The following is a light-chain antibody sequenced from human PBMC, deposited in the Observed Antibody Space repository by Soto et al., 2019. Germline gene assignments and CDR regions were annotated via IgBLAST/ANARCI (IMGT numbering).Light chain of an antibody. Sequence: DIQMTQSPSTLSASVGDRVTITCRASQSISGWLAWYQQKPGKAPNLLIYKAATLEIGVPSRFSGSGSGTEFTLTISSLQRDDFATYYCQQSNSYPLTIGGGTKVEIK. V-gene: IGKV1-5*03. CDR3: QQSNSYPLT. J-gene: IGKJ4*01. CDR2: KAA. CDR1: QSISGW.